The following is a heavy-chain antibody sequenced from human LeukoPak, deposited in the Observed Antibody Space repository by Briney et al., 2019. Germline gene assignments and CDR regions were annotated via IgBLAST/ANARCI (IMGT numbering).Heavy chain of an antibody. CDR2: IYSGGST. Sequence: GGSLRLSCAASGFTVSSNYMSWVRQAPGKGLEWVSVIYSGGSTYYADSVKGRFTISRDNAKNSLYLQMNSLRAEDTAVYYCARDLRSKEDYWGQGTLVTVSS. V-gene: IGHV3-66*01. J-gene: IGHJ4*02. CDR1: GFTVSSNY. CDR3: ARDLRSKEDY. D-gene: IGHD3-10*01.